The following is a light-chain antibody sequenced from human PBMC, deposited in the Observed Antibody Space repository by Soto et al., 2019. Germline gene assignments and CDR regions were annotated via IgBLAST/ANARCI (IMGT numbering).Light chain of an antibody. CDR2: WTS. CDR3: QQYHSYPVT. V-gene: IGKV4-1*01. J-gene: IGKJ4*01. Sequence: DILMTQSPDSLAVSLGERATINCKSSQSALDSSNSKNSLAWYQQTPGQPPKLLIYWTSMRDSGVPDRFSGSGSETDFTLTISSLQAEDVAMYYCQQYHSYPVTFGGGTKVEIK. CDR1: QSALDSSNSKNS.